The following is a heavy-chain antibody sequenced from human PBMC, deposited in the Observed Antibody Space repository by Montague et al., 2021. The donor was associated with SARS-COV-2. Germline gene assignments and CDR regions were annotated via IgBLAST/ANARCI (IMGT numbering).Heavy chain of an antibody. D-gene: IGHD2-2*01. CDR1: GGSFSDYY. V-gene: IGHV4-34*01. Sequence: SETLSLTCAVYGGSFSDYYWSWIRQPPGKGLEWIGEINHSGSTNXNPSLNSRVTISVDTSKNQFSLKLSSVTAADTAVYYCARFLRRVVPAATGHWVKNYYFDYLDVWGKGTTVTVSS. CDR3: ARFLRRVVPAATGHWVKNYYFDYLDV. J-gene: IGHJ6*03. CDR2: INHSGST.